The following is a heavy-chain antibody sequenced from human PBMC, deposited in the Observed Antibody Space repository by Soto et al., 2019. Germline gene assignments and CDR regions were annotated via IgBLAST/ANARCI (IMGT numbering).Heavy chain of an antibody. CDR3: VIGSSYDFRSRYDY. J-gene: IGHJ4*02. Sequence: PSETLSLTCTVSGGSISSYYWSWIRQPPGKGLEWIGYIYYSGSTNYNPSLKSRVTISVDTSKNQFSLKLSSVTAADTAVYYCVIGSSYDFRSRYDYWGQGSLVPVSS. CDR2: IYYSGST. V-gene: IGHV4-59*12. D-gene: IGHD3-3*01. CDR1: GGSISSYY.